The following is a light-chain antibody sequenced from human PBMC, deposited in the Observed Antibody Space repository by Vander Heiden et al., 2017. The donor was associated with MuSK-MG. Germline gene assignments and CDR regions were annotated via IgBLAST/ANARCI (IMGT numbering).Light chain of an antibody. J-gene: IGKJ5*01. Sequence: EIVLTQSPATLSLSPGERATLSCRASQSVSRYLAWYQQKLGQAPRLLIYDASSRATGIPARFRGSGSGTDFTLTISSLEPEDFAVYYCQHRSNWPITFGQGTRLEIK. V-gene: IGKV3-11*01. CDR3: QHRSNWPIT. CDR1: QSVSRY. CDR2: DAS.